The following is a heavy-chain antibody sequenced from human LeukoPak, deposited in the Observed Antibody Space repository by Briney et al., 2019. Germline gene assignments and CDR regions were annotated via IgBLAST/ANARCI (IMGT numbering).Heavy chain of an antibody. CDR2: IKQDGSEK. J-gene: IGHJ6*04. V-gene: IGHV3-7*01. CDR3: AELGITMIGGV. Sequence: SGRSLRLSCAASGFTFSSYWMSWVRQAPGKGLEGVANIKQDGSEKYYVDSVKGRFTISRDNAKNSLYLQMNSLRAEDTAVYYCAELGITMIGGVWGKGTTVTISS. D-gene: IGHD3-10*02. CDR1: GFTFSSYW.